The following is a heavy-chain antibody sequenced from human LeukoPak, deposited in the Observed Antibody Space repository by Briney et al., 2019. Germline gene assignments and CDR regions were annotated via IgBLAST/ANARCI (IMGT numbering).Heavy chain of an antibody. CDR2: ISYDGSNK. CDR3: ARTGHHDAFDI. J-gene: IGHJ3*02. D-gene: IGHD1-14*01. CDR1: GFTFSSYG. V-gene: IGHV3-30*03. Sequence: GGSLRLSCAASGFTFSSYGMHWVRQAPGKGLEGVAVISYDGSNKYYADSVKGRFTISRDNSKNTLYLQMNSLRAEDTAVYYCARTGHHDAFDIWGQGTMVTVSS.